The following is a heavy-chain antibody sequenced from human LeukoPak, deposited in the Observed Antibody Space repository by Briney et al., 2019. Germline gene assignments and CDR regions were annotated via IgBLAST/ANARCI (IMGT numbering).Heavy chain of an antibody. CDR1: GGSLSSDY. V-gene: IGHV4-59*08. J-gene: IGHJ5*02. CDR2: INYSGNT. Sequence: PSETLSLTCTVSGGSLSSDYLRWIRQPPGKGLEWIGYINYSGNTNYNPSLKSRVTISVDTSKNQFSLKLSSVTAADTAVYYFARHVPGERRSDPWGEGTLVTVSS. D-gene: IGHD7-27*01. CDR3: ARHVPGERRSDP.